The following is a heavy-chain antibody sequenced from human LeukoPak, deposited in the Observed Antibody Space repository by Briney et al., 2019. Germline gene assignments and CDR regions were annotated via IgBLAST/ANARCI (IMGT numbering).Heavy chain of an antibody. CDR1: GYSISSGYY. V-gene: IGHV4-38-2*02. Sequence: SETLSLTCTVSGYSISSGYYWGWIRQPPGKGLEWIGSIYHSGSTYYNPSLKSRVTISVETSKNQFSLKLKSVTAADTAVYYCARGGYYGSGNDFRFDPWGQGTLVTVSS. J-gene: IGHJ5*02. CDR2: IYHSGST. D-gene: IGHD3-10*01. CDR3: ARGGYYGSGNDFRFDP.